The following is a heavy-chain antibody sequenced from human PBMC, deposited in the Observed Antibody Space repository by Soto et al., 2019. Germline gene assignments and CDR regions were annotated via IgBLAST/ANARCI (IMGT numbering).Heavy chain of an antibody. D-gene: IGHD6-13*01. CDR2: INPSGGST. J-gene: IGHJ2*01. CDR3: ARSSRSIAAAGHPYYWFFDL. Sequence: QVQLVQSGAEVKKPGAAVKVSCKASGYTFTSYYMRWVRQAPGQGLEWMGIINPSGGSTSYVQKFQGSVTMTRDTSTSTVYSELSSLRSEDTAVYYCARSSRSIAAAGHPYYWFFDLWGRGTLVTVSS. CDR1: GYTFTSYY. V-gene: IGHV1-46*01.